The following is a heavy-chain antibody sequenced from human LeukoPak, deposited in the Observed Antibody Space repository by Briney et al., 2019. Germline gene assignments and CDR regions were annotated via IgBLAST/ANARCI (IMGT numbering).Heavy chain of an antibody. CDR3: ARNGDYDFGGKDY. CDR2: IYHSGST. Sequence: SETLSLTCAVSGYSISSGYYWGWIRQPPGKGLEWIGSIYHSGSTYYNPSLKSRVTISVDTSKDQFSLKLSSVTAADTAVYYCARNGDYDFGGKDYWGQGTLVTVSS. J-gene: IGHJ4*02. CDR1: GYSISSGYY. V-gene: IGHV4-38-2*01. D-gene: IGHD4-17*01.